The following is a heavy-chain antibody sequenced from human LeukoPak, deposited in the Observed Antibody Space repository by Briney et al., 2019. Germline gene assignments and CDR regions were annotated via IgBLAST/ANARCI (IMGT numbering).Heavy chain of an antibody. CDR3: ASYYYGSGSSPN. CDR2: IRYDGSNK. CDR1: GFTFSSYG. V-gene: IGHV3-30*02. Sequence: PGGSLRLSCAASGFTFSSYGMHWVRQAPGKGLEWVAFIRYDGSNKYYADSVKGRFTISRDNSKNTLYLQMNSLRAEDMAVYYCASYYYGSGSSPNWGQGTLVTVSS. D-gene: IGHD3-10*01. J-gene: IGHJ4*02.